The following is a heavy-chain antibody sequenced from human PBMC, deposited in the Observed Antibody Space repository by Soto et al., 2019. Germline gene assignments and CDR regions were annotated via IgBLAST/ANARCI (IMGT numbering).Heavy chain of an antibody. Sequence: GGSLRLSCAASGFTFSSYAMSWVRQAPGKGLEWVSAISGSGGSTYYADSVKGRFTISRDNSKNTLYLQMNSLRAEDTAVYYWANSVPPWGFGGAGWFDPWGQGTLVTVSP. CDR1: GFTFSSYA. D-gene: IGHD3-10*01. J-gene: IGHJ5*02. V-gene: IGHV3-23*01. CDR3: ANSVPPWGFGGAGWFDP. CDR2: ISGSGGST.